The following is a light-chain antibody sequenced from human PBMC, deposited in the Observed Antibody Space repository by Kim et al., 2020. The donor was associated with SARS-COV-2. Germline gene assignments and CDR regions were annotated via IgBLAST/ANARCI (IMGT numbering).Light chain of an antibody. J-gene: IGKJ2*01. V-gene: IGKV1-39*01. Sequence: SASVGDRVSITCRASQSISNYVNWYQQKPGKAPKLLIYTSSTLQSGVPSRFGGSRSGTNFTLTITSLQPEDVATYFCQQSYNPPYTFAQGTKLEI. CDR2: TSS. CDR3: QQSYNPPYT. CDR1: QSISNY.